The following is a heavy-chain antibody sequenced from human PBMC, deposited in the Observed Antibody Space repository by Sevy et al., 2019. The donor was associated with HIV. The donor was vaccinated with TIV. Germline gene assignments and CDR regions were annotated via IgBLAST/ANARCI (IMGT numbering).Heavy chain of an antibody. CDR1: GFTFNIYG. D-gene: IGHD6-19*01. CDR3: AKDDAAYSSAWTFPDY. CDR2: IWYDASKK. J-gene: IGHJ4*02. Sequence: GSLRLSCAASGFTFNIYGMHWVRQAPGKGLEWVAVIWYDASKKYHADTVKGRFIISRDNSKNTLYLQMNSLRAEDSAVYYCAKDDAAYSSAWTFPDYWGQGTLVTVSS. V-gene: IGHV3-33*06.